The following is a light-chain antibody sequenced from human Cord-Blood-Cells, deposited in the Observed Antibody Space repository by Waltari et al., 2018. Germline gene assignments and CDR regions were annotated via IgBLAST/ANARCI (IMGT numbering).Light chain of an antibody. CDR3: SSYAGSNIVV. CDR2: EVS. V-gene: IGLV2-8*01. J-gene: IGLJ2*01. Sequence: ISCTGTSSDVGGYNYVSWYQQHPGKAPKLMIYEVSKRPSGVPDRFSGSKSGNTASLTVSGLQAEDEADYYCSSYAGSNIVVFGGGTKLTVL. CDR1: SSDVGGYNY.